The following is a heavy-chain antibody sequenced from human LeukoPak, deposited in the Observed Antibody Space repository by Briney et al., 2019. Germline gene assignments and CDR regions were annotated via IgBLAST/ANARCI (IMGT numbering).Heavy chain of an antibody. V-gene: IGHV4-31*03. D-gene: IGHD2-21*02. Sequence: PSETLSLNCTVSGGSISSGGYYWSWIRQHPGKGLEWIGYIYYSGSTYYNPSLKSRVTISVDTSKNQFSLKLSSVTAADTAVYYCARDRSSGDWYWYIDLWGRGTLVTVS. J-gene: IGHJ2*01. CDR1: GGSISSGGYY. CDR2: IYYSGST. CDR3: ARDRSSGDWYWYIDL.